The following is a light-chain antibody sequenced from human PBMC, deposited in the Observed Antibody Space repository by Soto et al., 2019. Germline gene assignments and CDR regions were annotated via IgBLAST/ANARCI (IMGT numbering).Light chain of an antibody. CDR2: DAS. Sequence: DIQMTQSPSTLSASVGDRVTITCRASQSISTYLAWYQQKPGKAPKNLIYDASSLESGVPSRFSGSGSGKEFTLTISSLQPDDFATYYCQQYKSYLWTFGQGPKLEI. J-gene: IGKJ1*01. CDR3: QQYKSYLWT. V-gene: IGKV1-5*01. CDR1: QSISTY.